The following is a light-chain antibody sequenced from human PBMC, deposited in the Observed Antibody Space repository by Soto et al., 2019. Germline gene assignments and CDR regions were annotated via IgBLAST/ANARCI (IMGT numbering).Light chain of an antibody. Sequence: ETVMTQSPATLSVSPGERATLSCRASQSVRNNLAWYQQRPGQPPRLLIYGASTRATGIPARLSGGGSGTEFTLTITSLQSADFAVYYCQQYGDWPPWTFGQGTKVEI. CDR3: QQYGDWPPWT. CDR1: QSVRNN. J-gene: IGKJ1*01. V-gene: IGKV3-15*01. CDR2: GAS.